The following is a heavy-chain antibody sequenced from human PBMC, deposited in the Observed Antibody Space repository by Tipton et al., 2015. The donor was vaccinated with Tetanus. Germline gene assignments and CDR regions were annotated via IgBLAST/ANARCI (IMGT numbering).Heavy chain of an antibody. J-gene: IGHJ6*02. CDR3: ARHSSSWDDYYYYGLDV. V-gene: IGHV4-39*01. D-gene: IGHD6-13*01. Sequence: TLSLTCTVSGGSISSSPYYWDWTRQPPGKGLEWIGSVSYSGTTNYTPPLKSRITISRDTSKNQFSLMLRSVTAADTAMYYCARHSSSWDDYYYYGLDVWGQGTTVTVSS. CDR1: GGSISSSPYY. CDR2: VSYSGTT.